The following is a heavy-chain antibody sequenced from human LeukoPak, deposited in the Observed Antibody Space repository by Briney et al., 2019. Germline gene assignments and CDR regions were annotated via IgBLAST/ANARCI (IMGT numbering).Heavy chain of an antibody. V-gene: IGHV6-1*01. CDR2: TYYRSKWYN. D-gene: IGHD6-6*01. CDR1: GDSVSSNSAA. J-gene: IGHJ6*03. CDR3: ARGRYSSSDYYYYYMDV. Sequence: SQTLSLTCAISGDSVSSNSAAWNWIRQSPSRGLEWLGRTYYRSKWYNDYAVSVKSRITINPDTSKNQFSLQLNSVTPEDTAVYYCARGRYSSSDYYYYYMDVWGKGTTVTVSS.